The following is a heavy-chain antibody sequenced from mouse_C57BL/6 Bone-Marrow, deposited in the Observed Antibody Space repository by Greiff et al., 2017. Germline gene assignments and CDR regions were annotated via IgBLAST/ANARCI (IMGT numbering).Heavy chain of an antibody. Sequence: QVQLQQPGAELVKPGASVKLSCKASGYTFTSYWMHWVKQRPGQGLEWIGMIHPNSGSTNYNEKFKSKATLTVDKSSSTAYMQLSNLTSEDSAVYYCARPHYYGSSLDYWGQGTTLTVSS. CDR1: GYTFTSYW. J-gene: IGHJ2*01. V-gene: IGHV1-64*01. CDR2: IHPNSGST. CDR3: ARPHYYGSSLDY. D-gene: IGHD1-1*01.